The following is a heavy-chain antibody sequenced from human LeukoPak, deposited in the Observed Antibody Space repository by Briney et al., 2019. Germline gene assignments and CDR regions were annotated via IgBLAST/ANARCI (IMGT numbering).Heavy chain of an antibody. J-gene: IGHJ4*02. CDR3: ARSQPLLYYYDSSGSSFDY. V-gene: IGHV1-18*03. Sequence: ASVKVSCKASGYTFTSYGISWVRQAPGQGLEWMGWISAYNGNTNYAQKLQGRVTMTTDTSTSAAYMELSSLRSEDMAVYYCARSQPLLYYYDSSGSSFDYWGQGTLVTVSS. D-gene: IGHD3-22*01. CDR1: GYTFTSYG. CDR2: ISAYNGNT.